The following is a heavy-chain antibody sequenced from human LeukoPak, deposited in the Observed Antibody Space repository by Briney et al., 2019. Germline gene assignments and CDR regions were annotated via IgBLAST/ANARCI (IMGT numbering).Heavy chain of an antibody. CDR3: AREETYYYGSGSYYPKYYFDY. Sequence: GGSLRLSCAASGFTFSSYWMHWVRQAPGKGLVWDSRINSDGSSTSYADSVKGRFTISRDNAKNTLYLQMNSLRAEDTAVYYCAREETYYYGSGSYYPKYYFDYWGQGTLVTVSS. V-gene: IGHV3-74*01. CDR1: GFTFSSYW. D-gene: IGHD3-10*01. J-gene: IGHJ4*02. CDR2: INSDGSST.